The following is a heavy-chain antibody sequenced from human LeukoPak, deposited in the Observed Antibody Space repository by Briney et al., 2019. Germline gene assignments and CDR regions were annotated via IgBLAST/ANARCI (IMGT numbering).Heavy chain of an antibody. Sequence: PSETLSLTCTVSGGSISSYYWSWIRQPPGKGLEWIGYIYYSGSTNYNPSLKSRVTISVDTSKNQFSLKLSSVTAADTAVYYCARVTYYYGSGSYYCPFDYWGQGTLVTVSS. D-gene: IGHD3-10*01. CDR3: ARVTYYYGSGSYYCPFDY. CDR2: IYYSGST. CDR1: GGSISSYY. J-gene: IGHJ4*02. V-gene: IGHV4-59*01.